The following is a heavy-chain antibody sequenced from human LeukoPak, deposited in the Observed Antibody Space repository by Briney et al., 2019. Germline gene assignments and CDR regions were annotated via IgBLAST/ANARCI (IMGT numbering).Heavy chain of an antibody. J-gene: IGHJ4*02. V-gene: IGHV4-59*01. D-gene: IGHD3-22*01. Sequence: SETLSLTCTVSGGSISSYYWSWIRQPPGKGLEWIWYIYYSGSTNYNPSLKSRVTISVDTSKNQFSLKLSSVTAADTAVYYCARTSRDSSGYYYYFDYWGQGTLVTVSS. CDR2: IYYSGST. CDR1: GGSISSYY. CDR3: ARTSRDSSGYYYYFDY.